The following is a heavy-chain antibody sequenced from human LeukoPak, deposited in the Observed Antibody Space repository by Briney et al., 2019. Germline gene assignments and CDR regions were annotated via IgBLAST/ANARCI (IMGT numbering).Heavy chain of an antibody. Sequence: GGSLRLSCAASGFTFSSYSTNWVRQAPGKGLEWVSSISSSSSYIYYADSVKGRFTISRDNAKNSLYLQMNSLRAEDTAVYYCARVAHVLRYFDWEGAFDIWGQGTMVTVSS. J-gene: IGHJ3*02. CDR1: GFTFSSYS. CDR3: ARVAHVLRYFDWEGAFDI. CDR2: ISSSSSYI. D-gene: IGHD3-9*01. V-gene: IGHV3-21*01.